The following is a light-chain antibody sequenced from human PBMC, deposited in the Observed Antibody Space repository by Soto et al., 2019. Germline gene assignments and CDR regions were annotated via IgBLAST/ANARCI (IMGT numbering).Light chain of an antibody. CDR2: HAS. CDR1: QSISEW. V-gene: IGKV1-5*01. J-gene: IGKJ1*01. Sequence: DVQMTQSPSTLSATVGDTVTIACPPSQSISEWLAWYQQKPGRAPKLLIYHASRLGTGVPSRFSGSGSGTEFTLTISSLQPDDFATYYCQQYNNYPWTFGQGTKVDIK. CDR3: QQYNNYPWT.